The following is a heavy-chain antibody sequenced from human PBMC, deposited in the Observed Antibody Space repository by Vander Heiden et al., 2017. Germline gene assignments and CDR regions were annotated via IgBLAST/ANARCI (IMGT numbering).Heavy chain of an antibody. V-gene: IGHV3-9*01. J-gene: IGHJ6*02. CDR3: ARGLEYSDFYYSGMDV. D-gene: IGHD4-4*01. Sequence: EVELVESGGRLVQPGRSLGLSCATSGFTFEDYAMHWVRQVPGKGLEWVSGIDSSGSNIGYADSVKGRFTVSRDNAKNSLSLQMTHLRSEDTALYYCARGLEYSDFYYSGMDVWGQGTTVTVSS. CDR1: GFTFEDYA. CDR2: IDSSGSNI.